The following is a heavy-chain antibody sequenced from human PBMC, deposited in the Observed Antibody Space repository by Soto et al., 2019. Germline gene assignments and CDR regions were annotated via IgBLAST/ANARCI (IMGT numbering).Heavy chain of an antibody. D-gene: IGHD4-17*01. J-gene: IGHJ5*02. Sequence: GASVKVSCKASGYTFTGYYMHWVRQAPGQGLEWMGWINPNSGGTNYAQKFQGWVTMTRDTSISTAYMELSRLRSDDTAVYYCARDPSSATTVTTGNNWFDPWGQGTLVTVSS. CDR2: INPNSGGT. V-gene: IGHV1-2*04. CDR3: ARDPSSATTVTTGNNWFDP. CDR1: GYTFTGYY.